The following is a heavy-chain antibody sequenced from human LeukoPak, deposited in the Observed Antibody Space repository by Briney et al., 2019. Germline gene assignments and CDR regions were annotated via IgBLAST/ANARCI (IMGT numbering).Heavy chain of an antibody. CDR1: GFKFSSYS. CDR3: AKGARSKVFGVVMSVGYYNYMDV. Sequence: GGSLRLSCAASGFKFSSYSMKWVRQAPGKGLEWVSGISGSGGATYYADSVKGRFTISRDNSKNTLYPQMNSLRAEDTAVYYCAKGARSKVFGVVMSVGYYNYMDVWGKGTTVKVSS. D-gene: IGHD3-3*01. V-gene: IGHV3-23*01. J-gene: IGHJ6*03. CDR2: ISGSGGAT.